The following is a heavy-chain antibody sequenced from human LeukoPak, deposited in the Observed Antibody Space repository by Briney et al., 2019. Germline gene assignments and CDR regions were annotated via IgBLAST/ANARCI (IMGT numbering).Heavy chain of an antibody. CDR1: GYTFTSYG. J-gene: IGHJ4*02. V-gene: IGHV1-18*01. D-gene: IGHD7-27*01. Sequence: EASVKVSCKASGYTFTSYGISWVRQAPGQGLEWMGWISAYNGNTNYAQKFQGRVTITADESTSTAYMELSSLRSEDTAVYYCASRLGGEHYYFDYWGQGTLVTVSS. CDR2: ISAYNGNT. CDR3: ASRLGGEHYYFDY.